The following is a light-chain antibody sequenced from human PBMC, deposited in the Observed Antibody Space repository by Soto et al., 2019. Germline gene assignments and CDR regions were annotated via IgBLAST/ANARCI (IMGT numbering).Light chain of an antibody. V-gene: IGLV2-14*01. CDR3: TSYTSTISHVL. J-gene: IGLJ2*01. CDR2: EVS. CDR1: SSDVGGYNY. Sequence: QSVLTQPASVSGSPGQSITISCTGSSSDVGGYNYVSWYQQHPGKAPKLIISEVSNRPSGVSTRFSGSKSGNTASLTISGLQAEDEADYYCTSYTSTISHVLFGGGTQLTV.